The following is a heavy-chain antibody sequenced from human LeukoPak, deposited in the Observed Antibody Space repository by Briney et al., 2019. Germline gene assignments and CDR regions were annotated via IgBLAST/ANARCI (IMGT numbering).Heavy chain of an antibody. V-gene: IGHV1-18*01. J-gene: IGHJ4*02. D-gene: IGHD6-13*01. CDR2: ISAYNGNT. CDR1: GYTFTSYG. Sequence: ASVKVSCKASGYTFTSYGISWVRQAPGQGLEWMGWISAYNGNTNYAQKLQGRVTMTTDTSTSTAYLELRSVRSHDTAVYYCARGVKQHLIRGTKYFDYWGQGTLVTVSS. CDR3: ARGVKQHLIRGTKYFDY.